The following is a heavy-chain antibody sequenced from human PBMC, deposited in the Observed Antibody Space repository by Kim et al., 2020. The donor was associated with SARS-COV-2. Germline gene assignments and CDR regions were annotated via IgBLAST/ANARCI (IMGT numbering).Heavy chain of an antibody. CDR3: ARVPSGYFDWSNSFYFDY. Sequence: GGSLRLSCAASGFTFSSYWMSWVRQAPGKGLEWVANIKQDGSEKYYVDSVKGRFTISRDNAKNSLYLQMNSLRAEDTAVYYCARVPSGYFDWSNSFYFDYWGQGTLVTVSS. V-gene: IGHV3-7*01. CDR2: IKQDGSEK. D-gene: IGHD3-9*01. CDR1: GFTFSSYW. J-gene: IGHJ4*02.